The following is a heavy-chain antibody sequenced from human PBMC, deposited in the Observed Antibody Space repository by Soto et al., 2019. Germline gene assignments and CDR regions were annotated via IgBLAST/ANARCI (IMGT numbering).Heavy chain of an antibody. Sequence: PGESLKISGKGSGYSFTSYSISWVRQMPGKGLESMGRIDPSDSYTNYSPCFQGHVTISADKAISTAYMQWNSLKASDTAMYYCASIKYTRATRNGMEVWGQGTTVTVSS. J-gene: IGHJ6*02. CDR1: GYSFTSYS. V-gene: IGHV5-10-1*01. CDR2: IDPSDSYT. CDR3: ASIKYTRATRNGMEV. D-gene: IGHD4-4*01.